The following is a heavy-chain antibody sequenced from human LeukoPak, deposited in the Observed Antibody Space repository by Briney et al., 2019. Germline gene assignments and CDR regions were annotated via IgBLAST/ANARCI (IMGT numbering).Heavy chain of an antibody. J-gene: IGHJ4*02. CDR1: GFTFSSYW. CDR2: ISYDGGEI. D-gene: IGHD3-16*01. V-gene: IGHV3-7*01. Sequence: GGSLRLSCEVSGFTFSSYWTSWVRQAPGKGLEWVAIISYDGGEIYYVDSVKGRFTLSRDNAKSSVYLQMNSLRAEDAAVYYCARDKPRGSYDGSIFDSWGQGTLVTVSS. CDR3: ARDKPRGSYDGSIFDS.